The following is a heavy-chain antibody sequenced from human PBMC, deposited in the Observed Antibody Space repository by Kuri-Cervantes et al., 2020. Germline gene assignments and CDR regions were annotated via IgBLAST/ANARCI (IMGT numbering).Heavy chain of an antibody. CDR1: GFTFSSYS. V-gene: IGHV4-59*01. CDR2: IYYSGST. CDR3: ARLPVNHDFWSGRTLPDAFDI. Sequence: ESLKISCAASGFTFSSYSMNWVRQAPGKGLEWIGYIYYSGSTNYNPSLKSRVTISVDTSKNQFSLKLSSVTAADTAVYYCARLPVNHDFWSGRTLPDAFDIWGQGTMVTVSS. D-gene: IGHD3-3*01. J-gene: IGHJ3*02.